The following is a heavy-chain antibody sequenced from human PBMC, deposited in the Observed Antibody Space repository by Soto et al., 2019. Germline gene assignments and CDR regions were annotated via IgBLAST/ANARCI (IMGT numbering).Heavy chain of an antibody. CDR1: GLSFSSYA. V-gene: IGHV3-23*01. J-gene: IGHJ4*02. D-gene: IGHD4-17*01. CDR3: AKVVSVTTFYFDY. CDR2: ISGSGGST. Sequence: GVLSLSSAASGLSFSSYAMSWVRQAPGKGLEWVSAISGSGGSTYYADSVKGRFTISRDNSKNTLYLQMNSLRAEDTAVYYWAKVVSVTTFYFDYWGQGTLVTGSS.